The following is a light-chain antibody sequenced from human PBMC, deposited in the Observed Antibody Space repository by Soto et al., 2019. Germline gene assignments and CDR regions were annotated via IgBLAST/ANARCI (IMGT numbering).Light chain of an antibody. V-gene: IGLV2-23*01. CDR2: EDS. J-gene: IGLJ1*01. CDR3: CSYADSSTYV. CDR1: SSDVGSYNL. Sequence: QSVLTQPASVSGSPGQSITISCTGTSSDVGSYNLVSWCQQHPGKAPKLIIYEDSKRPSGVSNRFSGSKSGNTASLTIFGLQTEDEADYYCCSYADSSTYVFGTGTKVT.